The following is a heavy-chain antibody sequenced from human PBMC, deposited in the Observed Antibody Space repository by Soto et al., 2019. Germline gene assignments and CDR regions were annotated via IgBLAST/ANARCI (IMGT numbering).Heavy chain of an antibody. CDR1: GFTFSNAW. Sequence: GGSLRLSCAASGFTFSNAWMNWVRQAPGKGLEWVGRIKSKTDGGTTDYAAPVKGRFTISRDDSKNTLYLQMSSLRVEDTGVYYCAGDDWGPAHIRGQGTPVTVSS. CDR3: AGDDWGPAHI. D-gene: IGHD2-2*01. CDR2: IKSKTDGGTT. V-gene: IGHV3-15*07. J-gene: IGHJ4*02.